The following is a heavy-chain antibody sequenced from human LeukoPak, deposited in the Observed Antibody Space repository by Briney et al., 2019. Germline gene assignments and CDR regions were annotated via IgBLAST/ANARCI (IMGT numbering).Heavy chain of an antibody. CDR3: AREVVVVVAATRGSVNWFDP. D-gene: IGHD2-15*01. V-gene: IGHV3-20*04. CDR1: GFTFDDYG. Sequence: PGGSLRLSCAASGFTFDDYGMSWVRQAPGKGLEWVSGINWNGGSTAYADSVKGRFTISRDNAKNSLYLQMSSLRAEDTALYYCAREVVVVVAATRGSVNWFDPWGQGTLVTVSS. CDR2: INWNGGST. J-gene: IGHJ5*02.